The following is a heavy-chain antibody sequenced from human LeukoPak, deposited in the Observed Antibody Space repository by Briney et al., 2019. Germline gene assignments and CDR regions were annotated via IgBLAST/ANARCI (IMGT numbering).Heavy chain of an antibody. CDR3: ATDQRIAVAGTELRY. CDR1: GYTLTELS. Sequence: ASVKVSCKVFGYTLTELSMHWVRQAPGKGLEWMGGFDPEDGETIYAQKFQGRVTMTEDTSTDTAYMELSSLRSEDTAVYYCATDQRIAVAGTELRYWGQGTLVTVSS. V-gene: IGHV1-24*01. J-gene: IGHJ4*02. D-gene: IGHD6-19*01. CDR2: FDPEDGET.